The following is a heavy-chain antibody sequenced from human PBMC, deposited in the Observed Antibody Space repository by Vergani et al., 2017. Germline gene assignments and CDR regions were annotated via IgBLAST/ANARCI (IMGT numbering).Heavy chain of an antibody. Sequence: EVQLLESGGGLVQPGGSLRLSCAASGFTFSSYAMSWVRQAPGKGLEWVSAISGSGGSTYYADSVKGRFTISRDNSNNTLYLQMNSLRAEDTAVYYCAKGNEDIYYYYGMDVWGQGTTVTVSS. CDR1: GFTFSSYA. CDR3: AKGNEDIYYYYGMDV. D-gene: IGHD2-15*01. V-gene: IGHV3-23*01. CDR2: ISGSGGST. J-gene: IGHJ6*02.